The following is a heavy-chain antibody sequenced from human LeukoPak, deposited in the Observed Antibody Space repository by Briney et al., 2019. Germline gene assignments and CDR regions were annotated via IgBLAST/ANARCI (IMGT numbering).Heavy chain of an antibody. CDR2: IYTSGST. CDR1: GGSISSGSYY. V-gene: IGHV4-61*02. D-gene: IGHD3-3*01. J-gene: IGHJ6*03. Sequence: PSETLSLTCTVSGGSISSGSYYWSWIRQPAGKGLEWIGRIYTSGSTNYNPSLKSRVTISVDTSKNQFSLKLSSVTAADTAVYYCARDNMWRDFGVVIPSPWYYYYMDVWGKGTTVTVSS. CDR3: ARDNMWRDFGVVIPSPWYYYYMDV.